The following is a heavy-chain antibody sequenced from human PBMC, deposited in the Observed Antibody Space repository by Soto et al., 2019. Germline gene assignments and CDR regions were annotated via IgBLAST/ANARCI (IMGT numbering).Heavy chain of an antibody. CDR3: ARDGVLFRAGFDS. CDR2: ISTSGTSP. J-gene: IGHJ4*02. Sequence: QMHLVESGGGLVKPGGSLRLSCEASGFTFSNHYMAWIRQAPGQGLEWVSYISTSGTSPFYADSVKGRFTISRDNAKDSLFLQINSLRVDDTAVYFCARDGVLFRAGFDSWGQGTLVTVAS. V-gene: IGHV3-11*01. CDR1: GFTFSNHY. D-gene: IGHD3-3*01.